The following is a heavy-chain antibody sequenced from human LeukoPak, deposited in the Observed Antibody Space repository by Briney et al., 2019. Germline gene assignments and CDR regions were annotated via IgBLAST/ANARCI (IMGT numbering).Heavy chain of an antibody. CDR2: INHSGST. J-gene: IGHJ4*02. Sequence: MPSETLSLTCAAYGGSFSGYYWSWIRQPPGKGLEWIGEINHSGSTNYNPSLKSRVTISVDTSKNQFSLKLTSVTAADTAVYYCARVLLRYSFDYWGQGTLVTVSS. V-gene: IGHV4-34*01. CDR1: GGSFSGYY. CDR3: ARVLLRYSFDY.